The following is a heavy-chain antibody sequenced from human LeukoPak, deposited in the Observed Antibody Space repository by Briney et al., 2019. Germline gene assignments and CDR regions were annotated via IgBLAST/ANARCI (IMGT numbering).Heavy chain of an antibody. J-gene: IGHJ4*02. D-gene: IGHD3-22*01. CDR1: GFSLSSYA. CDR2: ISIDGSTK. V-gene: IGHV3-30*04. Sequence: GGSLRLSCAASGFSLSSYAMHWGCLAPHKGLEWVSVISIDGSTKYYPDSVKGRFPISKANSKTKKYLQMNSRTARATDGYDCSRIVKDSTRIVVLPGDCDYWGQGTLVTVSS. CDR3: SRIVKDSTRIVVLPGDCDY.